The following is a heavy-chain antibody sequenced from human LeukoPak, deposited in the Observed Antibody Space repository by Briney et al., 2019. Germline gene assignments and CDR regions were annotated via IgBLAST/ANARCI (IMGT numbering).Heavy chain of an antibody. CDR2: IYPSGSI. D-gene: IGHD3-10*01. J-gene: IGHJ4*02. V-gene: IGHV4-4*02. CDR3: ARAPHMIRGVFDF. Sequence: PSETLSLTCAVSGGSISNTNWWSWVRQPPGKGLEWIGEIYPSGSINYSPSLKSRVTISVDKSKNQFSLKLSSVTAADTAVYYCARAPHMIRGVFDFWGQGTLDTVSS. CDR1: GGSISNTNW.